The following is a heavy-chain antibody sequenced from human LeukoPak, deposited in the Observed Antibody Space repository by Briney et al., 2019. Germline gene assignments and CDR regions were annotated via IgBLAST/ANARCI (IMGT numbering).Heavy chain of an antibody. D-gene: IGHD3-22*01. V-gene: IGHV3-23*01. J-gene: IGHJ5*02. Sequence: PGGSLRLSCAASGFTFSSYAMSWVRQAPGKGLGWVSGISGSGGTTYYADSVKGRFTISRDDVKKSLYLQMNSLRDEDTAVYYCVRQEYYYDSSGHSAWGQGTLVTVSS. CDR2: ISGSGGTT. CDR1: GFTFSSYA. CDR3: VRQEYYYDSSGHSA.